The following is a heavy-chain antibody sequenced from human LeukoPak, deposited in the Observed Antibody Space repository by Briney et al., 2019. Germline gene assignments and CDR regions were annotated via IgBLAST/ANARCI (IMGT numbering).Heavy chain of an antibody. J-gene: IGHJ3*02. Sequence: SETLSLTCAVYGGSFSGYYWSWIRQPPGKGLEWIGEINHSGSTNYNPSLKSRVTISVDTSKNQFSLKLSSVTAADTAVYYCARGVSGSYYPRVAGAFDIWGQGTMVTVSS. CDR2: INHSGST. CDR3: ARGVSGSYYPRVAGAFDI. D-gene: IGHD1-26*01. CDR1: GGSFSGYY. V-gene: IGHV4-34*01.